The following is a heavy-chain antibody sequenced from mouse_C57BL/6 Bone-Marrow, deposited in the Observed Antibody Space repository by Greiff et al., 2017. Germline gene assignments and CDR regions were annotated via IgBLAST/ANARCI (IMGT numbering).Heavy chain of an antibody. D-gene: IGHD1-1*02. Sequence: QVQLQQPGAELVKPGASVKLSCKASGYTFTSYWMQWVKQRPGQGLEWIGEIDPSDSYTNYNQKFKGKATLTVDTSSSTAYMQLSSLTSEDSADYCGARLYGSSDVGYAIGGQGTRVTVSA. CDR2: IDPSDSYT. J-gene: IGHJ3*01. CDR1: GYTFTSYW. CDR3: ARLYGSSDVGYAI. V-gene: IGHV1-50*01.